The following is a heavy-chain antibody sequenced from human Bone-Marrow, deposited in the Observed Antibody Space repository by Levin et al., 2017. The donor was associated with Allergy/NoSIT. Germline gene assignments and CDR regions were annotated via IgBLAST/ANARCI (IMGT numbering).Heavy chain of an antibody. CDR1: GGTFGSKT. Sequence: PGGSLRLSCKASGGTFGSKTISWVRQAPGQGLEWMGTIIPVLGITNHAQKFQGRVTITADKSTSTAYMELTSLRSEDTAIYYCARVGPGVTTLDYWGQGILVTVSS. V-gene: IGHV1-69*02. CDR3: ARVGPGVTTLDY. CDR2: IIPVLGIT. D-gene: IGHD4-17*01. J-gene: IGHJ4*02.